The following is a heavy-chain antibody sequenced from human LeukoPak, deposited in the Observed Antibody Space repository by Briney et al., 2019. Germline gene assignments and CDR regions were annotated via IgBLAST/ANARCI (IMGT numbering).Heavy chain of an antibody. CDR3: AKEALGAFDI. J-gene: IGHJ3*02. CDR1: GFTFSSYG. V-gene: IGHV3-30*18. Sequence: GGSLRLSCAASGFTFSSYGMHWVRQAPGKGLEWVAVISYDGSNNYYADSVKGRFTISRDNSKNTLYLQMNSLRAEDTAVYYCAKEALGAFDIWGQGTMVTVSS. CDR2: ISYDGSNN.